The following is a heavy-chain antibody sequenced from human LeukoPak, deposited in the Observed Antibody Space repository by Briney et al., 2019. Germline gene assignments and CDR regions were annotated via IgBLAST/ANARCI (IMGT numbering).Heavy chain of an antibody. CDR1: GFTVRSNY. CDR2: IYSGGST. D-gene: IGHD2-21*02. CDR3: ARATNRGSYCGGDCYSYFDY. J-gene: IGHJ4*02. V-gene: IGHV3-53*01. Sequence: PGGSLRLSCAASGFTVRSNYMSWVRQAPGKGLEWVSVIYSGGSTYYADSVKGRFTIPRDNSKNTLYLQMNSLRAEDTAVYYCARATNRGSYCGGDCYSYFDYWGQGTLVTVSS.